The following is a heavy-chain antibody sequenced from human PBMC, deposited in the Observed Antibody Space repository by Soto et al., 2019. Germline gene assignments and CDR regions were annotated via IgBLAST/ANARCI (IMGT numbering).Heavy chain of an antibody. V-gene: IGHV4-59*01. D-gene: IGHD5-18*01. J-gene: IGHJ4*02. CDR1: GGSISNFH. CDR2: IYYSGN. CDR3: ALGGYNYGRPFDF. Sequence: SETLSLTCNVSGGSISNFHLSWIRQPPGKGLEWIGYIYYSGNYYNPSLTSRVSMSLDKSKNQFSLHLKSVTAADTALYFCALGGYNYGRPFDFWGQGTQVTVSS.